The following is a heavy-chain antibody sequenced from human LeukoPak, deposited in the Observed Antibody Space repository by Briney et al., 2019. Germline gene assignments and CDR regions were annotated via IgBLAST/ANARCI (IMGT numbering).Heavy chain of an antibody. CDR3: ARLWGWLGREGKFWFDP. J-gene: IGHJ5*02. V-gene: IGHV4-34*01. CDR1: GGSFSGYY. Sequence: SETLSLTCAVYGGSFSGYYWSWIRQPPGKGLEWIGEINHSGSTNYNPSLKSRVTISVDTSKNQFSLKLSSVTAADTAVYYCARLWGWLGREGKFWFDPWGQGTLVTVSS. D-gene: IGHD5-24*01. CDR2: INHSGST.